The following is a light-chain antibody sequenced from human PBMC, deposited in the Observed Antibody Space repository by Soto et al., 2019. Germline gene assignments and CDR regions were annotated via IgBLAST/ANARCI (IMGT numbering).Light chain of an antibody. V-gene: IGKV3-20*01. J-gene: IGKJ1*01. Sequence: EIVLTQSPATLSLSPLEIATLSFMASQSVRSNFLAWYQQKPGQAPRLLIYGASNRATGIPDRFSGSGSGTDFTLTITRLEPEDFAMYYCQRYDSLRTFGQGTKVDIK. CDR1: QSVRSNF. CDR2: GAS. CDR3: QRYDSLRT.